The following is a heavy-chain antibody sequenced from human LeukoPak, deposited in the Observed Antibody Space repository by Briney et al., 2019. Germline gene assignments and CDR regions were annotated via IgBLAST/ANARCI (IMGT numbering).Heavy chain of an antibody. V-gene: IGHV3-30-3*01. CDR1: GFIYSPYA. CDR3: ARDVPYYFDY. Sequence: PGGSLRLSGAASGFIYSPYAMSWVRQAPGKGLEWVAVISYDGSNKYYADSVKGRFTISRDNSKNTLYLQMNSLRAEDTAVYYCARDVPYYFDYWGQGTLVAVSS. D-gene: IGHD3-10*02. J-gene: IGHJ4*02. CDR2: ISYDGSNK.